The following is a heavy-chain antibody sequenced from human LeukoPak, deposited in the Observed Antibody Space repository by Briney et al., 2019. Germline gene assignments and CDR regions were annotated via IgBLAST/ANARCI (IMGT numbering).Heavy chain of an antibody. CDR2: IIPILGIA. CDR3: ARAVGYYDSSGRYYFGY. V-gene: IGHV1-69*04. CDR1: GGTFSSYA. D-gene: IGHD3-22*01. J-gene: IGHJ4*02. Sequence: AASVKVSCKASGGTFSSYAISWVRQAPGQGLEWMGRIIPILGIANYAQKFQGRVTITADKSTSTAYMELSSLRSEDTAVYYCARAVGYYDSSGRYYFGYWGQGTLVTVSS.